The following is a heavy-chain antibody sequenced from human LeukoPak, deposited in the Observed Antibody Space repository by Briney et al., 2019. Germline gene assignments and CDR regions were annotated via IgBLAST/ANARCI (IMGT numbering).Heavy chain of an antibody. CDR1: GGTFSSYA. CDR3: ARGTMVRGVPNWFDP. J-gene: IGHJ5*02. V-gene: IGHV1-18*01. D-gene: IGHD3-10*01. CDR2: ISAYNGNT. Sequence: ASVKVSCKASGGTFSSYAISWVRQAPGQGLEWMGWISAYNGNTNYAQKLQGRVTMTTDTSTSTAYMELRSLRSDDTAVYYCARGTMVRGVPNWFDPWGQGTLVTVSP.